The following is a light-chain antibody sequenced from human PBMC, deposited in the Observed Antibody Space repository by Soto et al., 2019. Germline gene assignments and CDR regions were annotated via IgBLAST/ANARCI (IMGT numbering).Light chain of an antibody. CDR3: SSYADRNNVI. V-gene: IGLV2-8*01. J-gene: IGLJ2*01. CDR2: EVT. CDR1: SSDVGGYNY. Sequence: QSALTQPPSASGPPGQSVTISCTGTSSDVGGYNYVSWYQHHPGKAPKLLIYEVTKRPSGVPDRFSGSKSANTASLTVSGLQAEDEADYYCSSYADRNNVIFGGGTKVTVL.